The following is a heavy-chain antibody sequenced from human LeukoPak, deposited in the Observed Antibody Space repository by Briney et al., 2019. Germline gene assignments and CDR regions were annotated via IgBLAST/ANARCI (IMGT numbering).Heavy chain of an antibody. V-gene: IGHV3-21*06. CDR2: ITGSSNFI. CDR1: GFISSTYS. Sequence: GGSLRLSCATSGFISSTYSLNWVRQAPGKGLEWVSSITGSSNFIYYADSVKGRFTISRDNAKNSLFLQMNSLRAEDTAMYYCARSEYYCSGGSCYAHWGQGILVTVSS. D-gene: IGHD2-15*01. J-gene: IGHJ4*02. CDR3: ARSEYYCSGGSCYAH.